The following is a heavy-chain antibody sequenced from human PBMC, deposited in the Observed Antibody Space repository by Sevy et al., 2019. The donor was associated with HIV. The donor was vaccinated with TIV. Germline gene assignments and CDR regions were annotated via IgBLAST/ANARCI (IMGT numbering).Heavy chain of an antibody. J-gene: IGHJ4*02. CDR2: ITSSGTTI. D-gene: IGHD1-26*01. CDR3: ARDLPPSATIVPHFDY. CDR1: GFAFSSYD. V-gene: IGHV3-48*03. Sequence: GGSLRLSCAASGFAFSSYDMHWVRQAPGKGLEWVLYITSSGTTINYADSVKGRFTISRDNAKNSLYLQTNSLRVEDTAVYYCARDLPPSATIVPHFDYWGQGTLVTVSS.